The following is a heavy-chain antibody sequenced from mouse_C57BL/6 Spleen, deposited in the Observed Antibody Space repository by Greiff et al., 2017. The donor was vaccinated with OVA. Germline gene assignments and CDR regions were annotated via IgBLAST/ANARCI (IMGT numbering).Heavy chain of an antibody. CDR1: GYSITSGYY. Sequence: EVKLQESGPGLVKPSQSLSLTCSVTGYSITSGYYWNWIRQFPGDQLEWMGYISYDGSNNYNPSLKNRISITRDTSKNQFFLKLNSVTTEDTATYYCAREPYWGQGTPVTVSA. V-gene: IGHV3-6*01. CDR2: ISYDGSN. CDR3: AREPY. J-gene: IGHJ3*01.